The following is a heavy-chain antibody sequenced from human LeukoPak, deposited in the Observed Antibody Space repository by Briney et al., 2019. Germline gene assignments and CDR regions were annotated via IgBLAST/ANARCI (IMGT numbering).Heavy chain of an antibody. CDR1: GFTFSSYA. V-gene: IGHV3-23*01. D-gene: IGHD3-22*01. J-gene: IGHJ3*02. CDR3: AKGSDSSGYYYGFSSAFDI. CDR2: ISGSGGST. Sequence: GGSLRLSCAASGFTFSSYAMSWVRQAPGKGLEWVSAISGSGGSTYYADSVKGRFTISRDNSKNTLYLQMNSLRAEDTAVYYCAKGSDSSGYYYGFSSAFDIWGQGTVVTVSS.